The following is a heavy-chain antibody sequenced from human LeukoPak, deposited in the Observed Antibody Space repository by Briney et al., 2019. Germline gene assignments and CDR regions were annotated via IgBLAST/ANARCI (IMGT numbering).Heavy chain of an antibody. CDR3: AKARSGSTTSCYNY. CDR2: ISGSGGSA. Sequence: GGSLRLSCAASGFTFSSYAMSWVRQAPGKGLDWVSGISGSGGSAYYADSVKGRFTISRDNSRSTLYLQMNSLRVEDTAVYHCAKARSGSTTSCYNYWGQGTLVTVSS. V-gene: IGHV3-23*01. D-gene: IGHD2-2*02. J-gene: IGHJ4*02. CDR1: GFTFSSYA.